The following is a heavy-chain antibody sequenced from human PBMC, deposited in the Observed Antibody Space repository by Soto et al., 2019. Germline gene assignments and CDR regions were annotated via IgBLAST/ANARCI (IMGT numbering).Heavy chain of an antibody. V-gene: IGHV3-7*01. Sequence: GGPMRLSCGGSGLKIGSYWGSRVSNAPGKGLECVANIRQDGSEKYCVDSVKGRFTISRDNAKNSLYLQMNGLRVEDTVFYYCARELSGPARLDYWGQGTLVTVSS. J-gene: IGHJ4*02. CDR3: ARELSGPARLDY. D-gene: IGHD2-15*01. CDR2: IRQDGSEK. CDR1: GLKIGSYW.